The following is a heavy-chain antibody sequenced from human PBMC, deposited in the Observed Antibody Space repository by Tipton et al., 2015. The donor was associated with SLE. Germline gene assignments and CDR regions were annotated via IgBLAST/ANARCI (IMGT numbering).Heavy chain of an antibody. CDR2: ISWNSGSI. V-gene: IGHV3-9*01. J-gene: IGHJ4*02. D-gene: IGHD3-22*01. Sequence: SLRLSCAASGFTFDDYAMHWVRQAPGKGLEWVSGISWNSGSIGYADSVKGRFTISRDNAKNSLYLQMNSLRAEDTALYYCAKDIGYYYDSSGYCFDYWGQGTLVTVSS. CDR1: GFTFDDYA. CDR3: AKDIGYYYDSSGYCFDY.